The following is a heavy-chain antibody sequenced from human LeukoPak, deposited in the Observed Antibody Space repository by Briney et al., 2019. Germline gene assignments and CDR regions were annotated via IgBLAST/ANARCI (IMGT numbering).Heavy chain of an antibody. CDR2: INPTAGST. J-gene: IGHJ4*02. CDR3: ARHRTYYYGSGSYYDDY. Sequence: ASVKVSCKASGYTFTTYYMHWVRQAPGQGLEWMGIINPTAGSTTYAQKFHGRVTMTRDTSTSTVYMELSSLRSEDTAVYYCARHRTYYYGSGSYYDDYWGQGTLVTVSS. D-gene: IGHD3-10*01. CDR1: GYTFTTYY. V-gene: IGHV1-46*01.